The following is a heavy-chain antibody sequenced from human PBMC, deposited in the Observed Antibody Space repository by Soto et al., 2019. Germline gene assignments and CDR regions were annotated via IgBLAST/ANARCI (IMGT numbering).Heavy chain of an antibody. CDR1: GGTFSSYA. D-gene: IGHD2-8*01. J-gene: IGHJ5*02. CDR2: IIPIFGTA. CDR3: AREFLYCTNGVCYTKWFDP. Sequence: QVQLVQSGAEVKKPGSSVKVSCKASGGTFSSYAISWVRQAPGQGLEWMGGIIPIFGTANYAQKFQGRVRITADESTSTAYRELSSLRSEDTAVYYCAREFLYCTNGVCYTKWFDPLGQGTLVTVSS. V-gene: IGHV1-69*01.